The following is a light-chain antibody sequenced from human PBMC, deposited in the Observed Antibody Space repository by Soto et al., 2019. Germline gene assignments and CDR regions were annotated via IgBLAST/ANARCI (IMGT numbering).Light chain of an antibody. CDR3: AAWDDSLHGVV. CDR2: RDN. Sequence: QSVLTQSPSASGTPGQRVTISCSGSRSNIGSNTVNWYQHLPGTAPKLLIYRDNQRPSGVPDRFSGSNSGTSASLAISALQSEDEADYYCAAWDDSLHGVVFGGGTQLTVL. CDR1: RSNIGSNT. V-gene: IGLV1-44*01. J-gene: IGLJ2*01.